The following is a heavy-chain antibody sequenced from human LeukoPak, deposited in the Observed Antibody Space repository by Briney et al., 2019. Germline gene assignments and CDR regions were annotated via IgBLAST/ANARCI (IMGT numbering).Heavy chain of an antibody. J-gene: IGHJ4*02. Sequence: SETLSLTCTVSGGSISSSSYYWGWIRQPPGQGLEWIGTVYYNGATLYNPSLKSRVTISVDTSKNQFSLKLTAVTTADTALYYCAREDRVGATTGSDYWGQGTLVTVSS. V-gene: IGHV4-39*02. CDR2: VYYNGAT. CDR1: GGSISSSSYY. CDR3: AREDRVGATTGSDY. D-gene: IGHD1-26*01.